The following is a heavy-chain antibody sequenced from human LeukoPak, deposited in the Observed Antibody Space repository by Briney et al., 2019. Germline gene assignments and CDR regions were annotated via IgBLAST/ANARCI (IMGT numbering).Heavy chain of an antibody. CDR1: GGSISSSSYY. Sequence: SETLSLTCTVSGGSISSSSYYWGWIRQPPGKGLEWIGNIYYSGSTYYNPSLESRVTISVDTSKNQFSLKLSSVTAADTAVYYCARDRGTWNDDGFDYWGQGTLVTVSS. CDR2: IYYSGST. CDR3: ARDRGTWNDDGFDY. D-gene: IGHD1-1*01. J-gene: IGHJ4*02. V-gene: IGHV4-39*07.